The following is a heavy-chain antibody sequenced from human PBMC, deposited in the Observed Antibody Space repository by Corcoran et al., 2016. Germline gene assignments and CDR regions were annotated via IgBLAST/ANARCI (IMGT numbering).Heavy chain of an antibody. CDR3: VRTGLHHDYGTTTPKAYCGMDV. D-gene: IGHD4-17*01. J-gene: IGHJ6*02. CDR1: GYSFTSYW. CDR2: IYPGDSDT. Sequence: EVQLVQSGAEVKKPGESLKISCKGSGYSFTSYWICWVRQMPGKGLEWMGIIYPGDSDTRYSPSFQDQVTISADKSISTAYLQWSSLKASDTAMYYCVRTGLHHDYGTTTPKAYCGMDVWGQGTTVTVSS. V-gene: IGHV5-51*01.